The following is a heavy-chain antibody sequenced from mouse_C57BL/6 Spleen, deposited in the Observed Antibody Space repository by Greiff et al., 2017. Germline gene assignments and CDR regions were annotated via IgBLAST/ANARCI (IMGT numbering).Heavy chain of an antibody. CDR1: GFTITNNY. V-gene: IGHV14-3*01. CDR3: GSGYDGGYYAMDY. CDR2: IDPANGNT. J-gene: IGHJ4*01. Sequence: VQLQQSVAELVRPGASVKLSCTTSGFTITNNYIHWVKQRPEPGLEWIGRIDPANGNTKYAPKFKGKATITADTSSNTAYLQRSSLTSEDTSSYYCGSGYDGGYYAMDYWGQGTSVTVSS. D-gene: IGHD2-2*01.